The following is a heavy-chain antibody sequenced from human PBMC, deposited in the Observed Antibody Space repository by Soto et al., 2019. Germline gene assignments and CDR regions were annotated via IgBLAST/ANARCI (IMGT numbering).Heavy chain of an antibody. D-gene: IGHD2-21*02. V-gene: IGHV3-30-3*01. CDR2: ISYDGSTE. CDR3: ARGGGFCGGDCYKGGIDY. Sequence: QVQLVESGGGVVQPGRSLRLSCAASGFTFSPYTMLWVRQTPGKGLEWVAVISYDGSTEYNPDSVKGRFTISRDNPKNTVYLQMNSLRPEDTAIYYCARGGGFCGGDCYKGGIDYWGQGTLVTVAS. CDR1: GFTFSPYT. J-gene: IGHJ4*02.